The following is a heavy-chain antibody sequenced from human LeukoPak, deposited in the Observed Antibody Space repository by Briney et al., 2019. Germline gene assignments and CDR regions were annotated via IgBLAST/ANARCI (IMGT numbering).Heavy chain of an antibody. CDR2: ISGSGGST. V-gene: IGHV3-23*01. Sequence: PGGTLSLSCAASGFTFSSYGMSWVRQAPGKGLEWVSAISGSGGSTYYADSVKGRFTISRDNSKNTLYLQMNSLRAEDTAVYYCAKDCSTYGSGSYSYFDYWGQGTLVTVSS. D-gene: IGHD3-10*01. CDR1: GFTFSSYG. J-gene: IGHJ4*02. CDR3: AKDCSTYGSGSYSYFDY.